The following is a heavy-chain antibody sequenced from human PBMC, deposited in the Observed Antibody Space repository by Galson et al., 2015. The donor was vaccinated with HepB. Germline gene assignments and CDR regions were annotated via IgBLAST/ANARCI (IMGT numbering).Heavy chain of an antibody. CDR1: GFTFSGSA. CDR2: IRSKASHYAT. J-gene: IGHJ4*02. D-gene: IGHD6-13*01. V-gene: IGHV3-73*01. CDR3: TRLGDLSGSSSS. Sequence: SLRLSCAASGFTFSGSAIHWVRQTSGKGLEWVGRIRSKASHYATAYAASLKGRFTISRDDSKNTAYLHMKSLKTEDTAVYYCTRLGDLSGSSSSWGQGTLVTVSS.